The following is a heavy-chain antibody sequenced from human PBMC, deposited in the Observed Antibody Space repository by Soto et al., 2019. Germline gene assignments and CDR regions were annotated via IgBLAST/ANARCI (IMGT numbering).Heavy chain of an antibody. Sequence: EVQLVESGGGLVQPGGSLRLSCAASGFTFSSYAMHWVRQAPGKGLEYVSAISSNGGSTYYANSVKGRFTISRDNSKNTLYLQMGSLRAEDMAVYYYARDREYSGSYSGYYFDYWGQGTLVTVSS. CDR1: GFTFSSYA. D-gene: IGHD1-26*01. J-gene: IGHJ4*02. CDR3: ARDREYSGSYSGYYFDY. CDR2: ISSNGGST. V-gene: IGHV3-64*01.